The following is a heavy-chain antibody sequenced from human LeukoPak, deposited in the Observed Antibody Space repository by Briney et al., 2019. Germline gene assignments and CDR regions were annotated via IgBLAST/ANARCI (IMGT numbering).Heavy chain of an antibody. CDR3: ARRGCSGGSCYRDDAFDI. D-gene: IGHD2-15*01. J-gene: IGHJ3*02. V-gene: IGHV1-8*01. CDR1: GYTFTSYD. CDR2: MNPNSGNT. Sequence: ASVKVSCKASGYTFTSYDINWVRQATGQGLEWMGWMNPNSGNTGYAQKFQGRVTMTRNTSISTAYMELSSLRSEDTAVYYCARRGCSGGSCYRDDAFDIWGQGTVVTVSS.